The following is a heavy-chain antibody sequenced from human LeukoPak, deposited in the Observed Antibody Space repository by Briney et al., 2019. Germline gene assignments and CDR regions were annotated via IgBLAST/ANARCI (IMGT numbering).Heavy chain of an antibody. CDR2: IKSDGSST. V-gene: IGHV3-74*03. J-gene: IGHJ5*02. Sequence: GGSLRLSCGASGFTFSTYTMNWVRQAPGKGLVWVSRIKSDGSSTTYADSVKGRFTVSRDNAKNTLYLQMNSLRAEDTAVYYCVRSDWFDPWGQGTLVTVSS. CDR3: VRSDWFDP. CDR1: GFTFSTYT.